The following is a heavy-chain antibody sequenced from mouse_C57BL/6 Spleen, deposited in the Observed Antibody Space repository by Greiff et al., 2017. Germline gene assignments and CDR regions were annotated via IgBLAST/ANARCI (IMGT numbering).Heavy chain of an antibody. V-gene: IGHV1-63*01. CDR2: IYPGGGYT. D-gene: IGHD1-1*01. Sequence: QVQLKQSGAELVRPGTSVKMSCKASGYTFTNYWIGWAKQRPGHGLEWIGDIYPGGGYTNYNEKFKGKATLTADKSSSTAYMQFSSLTSEDSAIYYCARSDYYGSSYSYWYFDVWGTGTTVTVSS. CDR1: GYTFTNYW. J-gene: IGHJ1*03. CDR3: ARSDYYGSSYSYWYFDV.